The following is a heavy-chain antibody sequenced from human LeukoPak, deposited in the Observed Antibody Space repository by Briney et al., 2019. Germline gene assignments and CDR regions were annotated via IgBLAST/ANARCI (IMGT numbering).Heavy chain of an antibody. CDR3: AGHHPRNTVDF. J-gene: IGHJ4*02. V-gene: IGHV4-59*08. CDR1: GGSISSYQ. D-gene: IGHD2/OR15-2a*01. CDR2: ISYSGFT. Sequence: PSETLSLTCTVSGGSISSYQWSWIRQPPGKGLEWIGYISYSGFTNYNPTLKSRVTISLDTSKNQFSLKLTSVTAADTAVYYCAGHHPRNTVDFWGQGTLVTVSS.